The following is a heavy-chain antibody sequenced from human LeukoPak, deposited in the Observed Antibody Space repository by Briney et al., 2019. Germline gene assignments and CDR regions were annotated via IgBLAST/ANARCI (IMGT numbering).Heavy chain of an antibody. Sequence: GGSLRLSCAASGFTFSSYAMSWVRQAPGKGLEWVSGISGSGGSAYYVDSVKGRFTISRDNSKNTLYLQMNSLRAEDTAVYYCTTDGTGYLYSSSPRVDYWGQGTLVTVSS. CDR3: TTDGTGYLYSSSPRVDY. CDR2: ISGSGGSA. D-gene: IGHD6-6*01. CDR1: GFTFSSYA. J-gene: IGHJ4*02. V-gene: IGHV3-23*01.